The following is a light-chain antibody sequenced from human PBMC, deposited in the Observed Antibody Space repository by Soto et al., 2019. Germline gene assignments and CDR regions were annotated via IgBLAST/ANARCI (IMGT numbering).Light chain of an antibody. Sequence: EIVMTQSPATLSVSPGERATLSCRASQSVSSDLAWYHQKPGQAPRLLIYGASTRATGIPARFSGSGSGTEFTLTIDSLQSEDFAVYYCQQYSVWPLTFGGGTKVDIK. CDR1: QSVSSD. CDR3: QQYSVWPLT. V-gene: IGKV3-15*01. CDR2: GAS. J-gene: IGKJ4*01.